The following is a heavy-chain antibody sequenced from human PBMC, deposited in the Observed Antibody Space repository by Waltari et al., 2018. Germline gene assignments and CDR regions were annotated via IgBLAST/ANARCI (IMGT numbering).Heavy chain of an antibody. D-gene: IGHD2-2*01. V-gene: IGHV4-30-4*08. CDR2: IYYSGST. CDR3: ARTNIVVVPAAMSSPYYYYYYMDV. J-gene: IGHJ6*03. Sequence: QVQLQESGPGLVKPSQTLSLTCTVSGGSISSGDYYWSWIRQPQGQGLEWIGYIYYSGSTYYNPSLKSRVTISVDTSKNQFSLKLSSVTAADTAVYYCARTNIVVVPAAMSSPYYYYYYMDVWGKGTTVTVSS. CDR1: GGSISSGDYY.